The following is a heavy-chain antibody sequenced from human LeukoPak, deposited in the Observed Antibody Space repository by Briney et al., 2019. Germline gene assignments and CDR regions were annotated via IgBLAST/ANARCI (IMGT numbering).Heavy chain of an antibody. CDR3: AREHSPHYYGSGSHDY. Sequence: ASVKVSCKASGYTFTSYGISWVRQAPGQGLEWMGWISAYNGNTNYAQKLQGRVTMTTDTSTSTAYMELRSLRSDDTAVYYCAREHSPHYYGSGSHDYWGQGTLVTVSS. J-gene: IGHJ4*02. CDR1: GYTFTSYG. CDR2: ISAYNGNT. V-gene: IGHV1-18*01. D-gene: IGHD3-10*01.